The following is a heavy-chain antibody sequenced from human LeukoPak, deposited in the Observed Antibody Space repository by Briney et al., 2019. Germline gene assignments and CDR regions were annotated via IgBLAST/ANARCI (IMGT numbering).Heavy chain of an antibody. J-gene: IGHJ5*02. Sequence: PSETLSLTCTVSGGSINSSSHYWGWIRQAPGKGLEWIANIYYTATTYFNPSLKSRVTTSVDTAKSQFSLKLSSLTAADTAVYYCVRDRKGGPTRGPKWFDPWGQGILVTVSS. CDR3: VRDRKGGPTRGPKWFDP. D-gene: IGHD1-26*01. V-gene: IGHV4-39*07. CDR2: IYYTATT. CDR1: GGSINSSSHY.